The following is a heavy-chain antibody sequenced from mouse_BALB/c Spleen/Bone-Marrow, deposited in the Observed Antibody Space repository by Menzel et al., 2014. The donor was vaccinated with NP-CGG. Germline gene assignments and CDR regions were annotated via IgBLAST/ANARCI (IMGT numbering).Heavy chain of an antibody. CDR3: ARVTTDWYFDV. D-gene: IGHD1-1*01. V-gene: IGHV1-20*02. J-gene: IGHJ1*01. CDR2: INPYNGDS. Sequence: EVKVVESGPELVKPGASVKISCKASGYSFTGYFMNWVIQSHGKSLEWIGRINPYNGDSFYNQKFKGKATLTVDKSSSTAHMELRSLVSEDSAVYYCARVTTDWYFDVWGAGTTVTVSS. CDR1: GYSFTGYF.